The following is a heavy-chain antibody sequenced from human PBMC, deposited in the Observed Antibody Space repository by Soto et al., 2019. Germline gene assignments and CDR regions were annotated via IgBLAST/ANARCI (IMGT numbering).Heavy chain of an antibody. CDR3: ARWSVDRSMDRYGYFDY. Sequence: SETLSLTCAVSGGSISSSNWWCWVRPPPGEGLEWTEVIYHSGSTNYNPSLKSRVTISRDNAKNPLSLKMSTLSAADTAVYYCARWSVDRSMDRYGYFDYWGQGTLVTVSS. CDR2: IYHSGST. CDR1: GGSISSSNW. J-gene: IGHJ4*02. V-gene: IGHV4-4*02. D-gene: IGHD5-18*01.